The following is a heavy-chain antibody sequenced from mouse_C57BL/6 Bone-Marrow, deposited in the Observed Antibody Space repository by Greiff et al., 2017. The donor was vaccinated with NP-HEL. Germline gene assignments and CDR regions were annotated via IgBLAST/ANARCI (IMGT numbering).Heavy chain of an antibody. V-gene: IGHV1-64*01. CDR2: IHPNSGST. CDR1: GYTFTSYW. D-gene: IGHD2-4*01. Sequence: QVQLQQPGAELVKPGASVKLSCKASGYTFTSYWMHWVKQRPGQGLEWIGMIHPNSGSTNYNEKFKSKATLTVDKSSSTAYMQLSSLTSEDSAVYYCARYIYYDYAGGDYWGQGTSVTVSS. J-gene: IGHJ4*01. CDR3: ARYIYYDYAGGDY.